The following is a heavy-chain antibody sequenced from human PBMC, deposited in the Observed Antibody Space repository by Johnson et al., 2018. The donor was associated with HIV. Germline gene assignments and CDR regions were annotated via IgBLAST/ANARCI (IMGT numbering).Heavy chain of an antibody. CDR3: ARDGGINYFGVVTPEAFDI. CDR1: GFTFSSYA. Sequence: QVQLVESGGGVVQPGRSLRLSCAASGFTFSSYAMHWVRQAPGKGLEWVAGISYDGSNKYYADSVQGRFTISRDNSKNTLYLQMNSLRAEDTAVYYCARDGGINYFGVVTPEAFDIWGQGTMVTVSS. J-gene: IGHJ3*02. CDR2: ISYDGSNK. V-gene: IGHV3-30-3*01. D-gene: IGHD3-3*01.